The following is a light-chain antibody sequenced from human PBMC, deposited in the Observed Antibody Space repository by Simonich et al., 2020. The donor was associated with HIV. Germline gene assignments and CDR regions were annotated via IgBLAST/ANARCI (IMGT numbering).Light chain of an antibody. CDR2: DVS. J-gene: IGLJ2*01. CDR3: SSYTSSSTLV. CDR1: SSDVGGYNY. Sequence: QSALTQPASVSGSPRQSITISCTGTSSDVGGYNYVSWYQQHPGKAPKFLIYDVSKRPSGVSNRFSGSKSGNTASLTISGLQAEDEADYYCSSYTSSSTLVFGGGTKLTVL. V-gene: IGLV2-14*01.